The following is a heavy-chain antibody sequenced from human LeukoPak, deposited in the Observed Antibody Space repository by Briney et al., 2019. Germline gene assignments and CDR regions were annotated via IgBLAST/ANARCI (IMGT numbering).Heavy chain of an antibody. CDR3: AKVDSSGYYFDY. CDR2: ISYDGSNK. D-gene: IGHD3-22*01. V-gene: IGHV3-30*18. Sequence: GGSLRLSCAASGFTFSSYGMHWVRQAPGKGLEWVAVISYDGSNKYYADSEKGRFTISRDNSKNTLYLQMNSLRAEDTAVYYCAKVDSSGYYFDYWGQGTLVTVSS. J-gene: IGHJ4*02. CDR1: GFTFSSYG.